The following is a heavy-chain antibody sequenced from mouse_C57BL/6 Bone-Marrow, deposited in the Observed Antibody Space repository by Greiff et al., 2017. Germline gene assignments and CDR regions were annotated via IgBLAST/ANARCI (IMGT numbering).Heavy chain of an antibody. J-gene: IGHJ4*01. Sequence: EVQVVESGGDLVKPGGFLKLSCAASGFTFSSYGMSWVRQTPDKRLEWVATISSGGSYTYYPDSVKGRFTISRDNAKNTLYLQMSSLKSEDTAMYYCARQGNCYAMDYWGQGTSVTVSS. CDR1: GFTFSSYG. V-gene: IGHV5-6*01. D-gene: IGHD4-1*01. CDR3: ARQGNCYAMDY. CDR2: ISSGGSYT.